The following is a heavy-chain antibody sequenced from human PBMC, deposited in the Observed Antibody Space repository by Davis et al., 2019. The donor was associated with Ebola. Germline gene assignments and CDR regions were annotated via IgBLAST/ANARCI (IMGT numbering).Heavy chain of an antibody. V-gene: IGHV4-39*01. Sequence: SETLSLTCTVSGGSISSSSYYWSWIRQPPGKGLEWIGEINHSGSTNYNPSLKSRVTISVDTSKNQFSLKLSSVTAADTAVYYCARQLPMTPLDYWGQGTLVTVSS. CDR2: INHSGST. CDR1: GGSISSSSYY. CDR3: ARQLPMTPLDY. J-gene: IGHJ4*02.